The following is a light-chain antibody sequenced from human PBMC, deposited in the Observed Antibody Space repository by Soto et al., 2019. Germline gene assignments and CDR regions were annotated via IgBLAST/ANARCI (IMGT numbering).Light chain of an antibody. CDR1: QTSRSY. J-gene: IGKJ4*01. V-gene: IGKV1-39*01. CDR3: QQRYSTPRT. CDR2: AAS. Sequence: IQLNHSVSSLSATVGDRVTLTCRARQTSRSYVNWYQQKPGKAPNLLIYAASTLQSGVPSRFSGSGSGTDFTLTIISLQPEDFVTYYCQQRYSTPRTFGGGTKVDIK.